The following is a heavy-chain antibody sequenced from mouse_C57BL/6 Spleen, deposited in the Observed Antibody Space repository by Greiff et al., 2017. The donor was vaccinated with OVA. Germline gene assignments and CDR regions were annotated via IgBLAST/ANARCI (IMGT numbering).Heavy chain of an antibody. V-gene: IGHV10-3*01. D-gene: IGHD1-1*01. CDR3: VREAYYGSSPFDY. CDR1: GFTFNTYA. CDR2: LRSKSSNYAT. Sequence: EVQRVESGGGLVQPKGSLKLSCAASGFTFNTYAMHWVRQAPGTGLEWVARLRSKSSNYATYYADSVKDRFTISRDDSQSMLYLQMNNLKTEDTAMYYCVREAYYGSSPFDYWGQGTTLTVSS. J-gene: IGHJ2*01.